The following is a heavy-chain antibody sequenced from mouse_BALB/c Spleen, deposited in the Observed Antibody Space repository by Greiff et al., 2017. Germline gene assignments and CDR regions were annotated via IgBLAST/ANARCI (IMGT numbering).Heavy chain of an antibody. CDR3: ATMTTAHFDY. Sequence: EVQGVESGGGLVKPGGSLKLSCAASGFTFSSYAMSWVRQTPEKRLEWVASISSGGSTYYPDSVKGRFTISRDNARNILYLQMSSLRSEDTAMYYWATMTTAHFDYWGQGTTLTVSS. J-gene: IGHJ2*01. CDR1: GFTFSSYA. V-gene: IGHV5-6-5*01. CDR2: ISSGGST. D-gene: IGHD1-2*01.